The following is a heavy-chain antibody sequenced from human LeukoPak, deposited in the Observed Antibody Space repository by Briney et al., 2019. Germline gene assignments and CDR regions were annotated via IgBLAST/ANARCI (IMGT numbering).Heavy chain of an antibody. CDR1: GGSISSYY. V-gene: IGHV4-59*12. J-gene: IGHJ4*02. Sequence: SETLSLTCTVSGGSISSYYWSWIRQPPGKGLEWIGYIYYSGSTNYNPSLKSRVTISVDTSKNQFSLKLSSVTAADTAVYYCARVYYDSSGYYYDYWGQGTLVTVSS. CDR3: ARVYYDSSGYYYDY. D-gene: IGHD3-22*01. CDR2: IYYSGST.